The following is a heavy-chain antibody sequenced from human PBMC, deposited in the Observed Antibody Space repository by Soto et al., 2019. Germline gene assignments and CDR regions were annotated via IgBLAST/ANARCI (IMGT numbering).Heavy chain of an antibody. D-gene: IGHD2-15*01. V-gene: IGHV3-21*01. CDR2: ISSSSSYI. Sequence: LRLSCAASGFTFSSYSMNWVRQAPGKGLEWVSSISSSSSYIYYADSVKGRFTISRDNAKNSLYLQMNSLRAEDTAVYYCARAPVDIVVVVAWGGRAYGMDVWGQGTTVTVSS. CDR3: ARAPVDIVVVVAWGGRAYGMDV. CDR1: GFTFSSYS. J-gene: IGHJ6*02.